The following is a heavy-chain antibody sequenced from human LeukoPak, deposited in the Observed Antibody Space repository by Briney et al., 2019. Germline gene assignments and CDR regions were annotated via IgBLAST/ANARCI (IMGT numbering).Heavy chain of an antibody. CDR1: GYTFIKYG. CDR2: ISAYNGNT. Sequence: ASVKVSCMASGYTFIKYGMIWVRQAPGQGLEWMGCISAYNGNTNYAQKLQGRVTMTTDTSTGTAYMELRSLRSDDTAVYYCAGAVGATMVRGVIITSGYYYYYMDVWGKGTTVTISS. J-gene: IGHJ6*03. CDR3: AGAVGATMVRGVIITSGYYYYYMDV. D-gene: IGHD3-10*01. V-gene: IGHV1-18*01.